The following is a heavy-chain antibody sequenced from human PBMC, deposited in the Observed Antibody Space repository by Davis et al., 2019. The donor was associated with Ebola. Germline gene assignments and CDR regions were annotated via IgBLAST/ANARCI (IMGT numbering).Heavy chain of an antibody. CDR2: INHRGRT. Sequence: PGGSLRLSCAVYGGSFSDYYWSLIRQPPGKGLEWIGEINHRGRTYYNPSLKSRVTISIDTSRNYFSLRLTSVTAADTAVYYCARRVEMTIGGIYNWLDPWGQGTLVTVSS. D-gene: IGHD4/OR15-4a*01. CDR1: GGSFSDYY. J-gene: IGHJ5*02. V-gene: IGHV4-34*01. CDR3: ARRVEMTIGGIYNWLDP.